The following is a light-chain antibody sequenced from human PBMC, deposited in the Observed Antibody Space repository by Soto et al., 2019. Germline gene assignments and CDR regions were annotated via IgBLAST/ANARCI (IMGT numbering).Light chain of an antibody. CDR1: QSLSSY. Sequence: DIQMTQSPSSLSASVGDRVTITCRASQSLSSYLNWYQQKPGKAPTLLIYAASSWQSGVPSRFSGSGSGTDFTLTISSLQPEDFATYYCQQSYSTLYTFGQGTKLEIK. CDR2: AAS. V-gene: IGKV1-39*01. J-gene: IGKJ2*01. CDR3: QQSYSTLYT.